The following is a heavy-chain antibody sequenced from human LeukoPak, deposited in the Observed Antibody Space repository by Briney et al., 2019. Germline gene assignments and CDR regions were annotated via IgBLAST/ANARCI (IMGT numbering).Heavy chain of an antibody. CDR1: GFTLSSYS. D-gene: IGHD3-22*01. J-gene: IGHJ4*02. CDR3: ARVRVRGADSSGYHFDY. V-gene: IGHV3-48*02. Sequence: PAGGSLRLSCAASGFTLSSYSMNWVRQAPGKGLEWVAYISSSRTSIYYADSVKGRFTISRDDAKTSLYLQMNSLRDEDTAVYYCARVRVRGADSSGYHFDYWGQGTRVTVSS. CDR2: ISSSRTSI.